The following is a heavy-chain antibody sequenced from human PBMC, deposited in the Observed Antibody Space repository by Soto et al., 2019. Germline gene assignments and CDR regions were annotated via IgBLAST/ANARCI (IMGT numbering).Heavy chain of an antibody. CDR2: ISGRGGNS. CDR3: ARGYDSSAYFYPLGDGMDV. V-gene: IGHV1-18*01. D-gene: IGHD3-22*01. Sequence: QVQWVQSGTEVKKPGASVKVSCKTSGYSFANQAINWVRQAPGQGLEWVGGISGRGGNSNYAETVRGRVTITTDTSTGTAYLELRALTTDDTAVYYCARGYDSSAYFYPLGDGMDVWGQGTTVTVSS. J-gene: IGHJ6*02. CDR1: GYSFANQA.